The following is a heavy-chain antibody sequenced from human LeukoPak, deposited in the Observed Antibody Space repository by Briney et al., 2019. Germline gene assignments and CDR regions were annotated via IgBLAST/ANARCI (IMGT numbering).Heavy chain of an antibody. CDR3: ARSPNYKGFFDY. CDR1: GFTFDDYA. CDR2: IGTIPGVT. D-gene: IGHD3-10*01. Sequence: GGSLRPSCAASGFTFDDYAMHWVRQAPGKGLEWVSVIGTIPGVTYYTESVKGRFTISRDNSKNTVYLQMNSLRAEDTAVYYCARSPNYKGFFDYWGQGTLVTVSS. J-gene: IGHJ4*02. V-gene: IGHV3-23*01.